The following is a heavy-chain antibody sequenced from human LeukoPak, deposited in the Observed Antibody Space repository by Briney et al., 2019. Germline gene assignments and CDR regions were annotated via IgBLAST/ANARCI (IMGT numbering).Heavy chain of an antibody. CDR1: GGSFSGYY. D-gene: IGHD6-13*01. J-gene: IGHJ1*01. V-gene: IGHV4-34*01. CDR3: ASHSLTAAGIVRH. Sequence: PSETLSLTCAVYGGSFSGYYWSWIRQPPGKGLEWIGEINHSGSTNYNPSLKSRVTISVDTSKNQFSLKLSSVTAADTAMYYCASHSLTAAGIVRHWGQGTLVTVSS. CDR2: INHSGST.